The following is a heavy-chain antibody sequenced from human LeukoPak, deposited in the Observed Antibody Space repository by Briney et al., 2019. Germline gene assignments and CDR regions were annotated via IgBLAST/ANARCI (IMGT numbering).Heavy chain of an antibody. D-gene: IGHD1-26*01. J-gene: IGHJ4*02. CDR3: ARESPLGGSYDY. CDR2: INPNSGGT. Sequence: ASVKASCKASGYTFTGYYMHWVRQAPGQGLEWLGWINPNSGGTNYAQKFQGRVTMTRDTSISTAYMELSRLRSDDTAVYYCARESPLGGSYDYWGQGTLVTVSS. CDR1: GYTFTGYY. V-gene: IGHV1-2*02.